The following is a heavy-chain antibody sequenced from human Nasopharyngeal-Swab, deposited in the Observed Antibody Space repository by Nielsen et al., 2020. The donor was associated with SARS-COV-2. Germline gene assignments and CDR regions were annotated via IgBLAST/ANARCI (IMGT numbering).Heavy chain of an antibody. Sequence: LSLTCAASGFPFDDYAMHWVRQAPGKGLEWVSGISWNSGSIGYADSVKGRFTISRDNAKNSLYLQMNSLRAEDMALYYCAKETIFGGGMDVWGQGTTVTVSS. CDR2: ISWNSGSI. CDR1: GFPFDDYA. CDR3: AKETIFGGGMDV. V-gene: IGHV3-9*03. J-gene: IGHJ6*02. D-gene: IGHD3-3*01.